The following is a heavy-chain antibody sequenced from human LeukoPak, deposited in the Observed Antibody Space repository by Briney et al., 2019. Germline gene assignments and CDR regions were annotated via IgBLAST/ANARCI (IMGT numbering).Heavy chain of an antibody. CDR3: ARFRAGILTGYYYDYYYGMDV. CDR1: GFTFSSYS. J-gene: IGHJ6*02. Sequence: PGGSLRLSCAASGFTFSSYSMNWVRQAPGKGLEWVSYISSSSSTIYYADSVKGRLTISRDNAKNSLYLQMNSLRAEDTAVYYCARFRAGILTGYYYDYYYGMDVWGQGTTVTVSS. V-gene: IGHV3-48*01. D-gene: IGHD3-9*01. CDR2: ISSSSSTI.